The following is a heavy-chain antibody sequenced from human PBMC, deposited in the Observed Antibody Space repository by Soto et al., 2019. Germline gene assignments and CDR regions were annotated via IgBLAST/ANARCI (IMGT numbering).Heavy chain of an antibody. Sequence: QVQLVQSGAEVKKPGSSAKVSCKASGGTFSSYTISWVRQAPGQGLEWMGRIIPILGIANYAQKFQGRVTITADKSTSTAYMELSSLRSEDTAVYYCARGDRRDGYNPGFDYWGQGTLVTVSS. CDR2: IIPILGIA. CDR1: GGTFSSYT. V-gene: IGHV1-69*02. D-gene: IGHD5-12*01. J-gene: IGHJ4*02. CDR3: ARGDRRDGYNPGFDY.